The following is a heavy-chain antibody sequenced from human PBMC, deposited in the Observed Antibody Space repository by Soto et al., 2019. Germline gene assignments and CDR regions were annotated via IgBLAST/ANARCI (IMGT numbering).Heavy chain of an antibody. CDR1: GFTFSSYS. CDR3: ARDGPIVVVPAAMAGDY. V-gene: IGHV3-48*01. J-gene: IGHJ4*02. CDR2: ISSSSTI. D-gene: IGHD2-2*01. Sequence: GGSLRLSCAASGFTFSSYSMNWVRQAPGKGLEWVSYISSSSTIYYADSVKGRFTISRDNAKNSLYLQMNSLRAEDTAVYYCARDGPIVVVPAAMAGDYWGQGTLVTVSS.